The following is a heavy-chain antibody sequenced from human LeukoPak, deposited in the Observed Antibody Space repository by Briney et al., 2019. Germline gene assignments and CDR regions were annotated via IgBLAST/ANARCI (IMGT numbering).Heavy chain of an antibody. CDR1: GFTFSSYS. J-gene: IGHJ4*02. CDR3: ARSDYVWAVCCYFDY. D-gene: IGHD3-16*01. Sequence: PGGSLRLSCAASGFTFSSYSMNWVRQAPGKGLEWVSSISSSSSYIYYADSLKGRFTISRDNAKNSLYLQMNSLRAEDTALYYCARSDYVWAVCCYFDYWGQGTLVTVSS. CDR2: ISSSSSYI. V-gene: IGHV3-21*01.